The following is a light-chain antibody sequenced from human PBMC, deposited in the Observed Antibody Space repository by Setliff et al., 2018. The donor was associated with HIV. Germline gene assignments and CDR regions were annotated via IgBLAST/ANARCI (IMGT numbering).Light chain of an antibody. CDR1: RSNIGAGYD. Sequence: QSVLAQPPSVSGAPGQRVTISCTGSRSNIGAGYDVQGYLQLPGTAPKLVMFGNSNRPSGVPDRFSDSTSGTSASLAISGLQAEDEADYSCQSYDSSMSGYVFGTGTKVTVL. CDR2: GNS. CDR3: QSYDSSMSGYV. J-gene: IGLJ1*01. V-gene: IGLV1-40*01.